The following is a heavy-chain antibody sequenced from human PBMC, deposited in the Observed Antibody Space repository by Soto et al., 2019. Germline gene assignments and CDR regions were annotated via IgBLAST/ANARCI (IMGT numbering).Heavy chain of an antibody. CDR3: AGEYCTNGVCYYDY. J-gene: IGHJ4*02. D-gene: IGHD2-8*01. V-gene: IGHV1-8*01. CDR1: GYTFTSYD. Sequence: QVQLVQSGAEVKKPGASVKVSCKASGYTFTSYDINWVRQATGQGLEWMGWMNPNSGNTGYAQKFQGRVTMTRNTSISTAYMELSSLRSEDTAVYYCAGEYCTNGVCYYDYWGQGPLVTVSS. CDR2: MNPNSGNT.